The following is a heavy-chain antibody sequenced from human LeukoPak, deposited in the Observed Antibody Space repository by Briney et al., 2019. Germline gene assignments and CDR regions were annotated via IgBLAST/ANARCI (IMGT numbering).Heavy chain of an antibody. Sequence: ASVKVSCKASGYTFTSYAKNWVRQAPGQGLEWMGWINTNTGNPTYAQGFTGRFVFSLDTSVSTAYLQISSLKAEDTAVYYCARTNDYGDETYYFDYWGQGTLVTVSS. CDR3: ARTNDYGDETYYFDY. CDR2: INTNTGNP. J-gene: IGHJ4*02. D-gene: IGHD4-17*01. CDR1: GYTFTSYA. V-gene: IGHV7-4-1*02.